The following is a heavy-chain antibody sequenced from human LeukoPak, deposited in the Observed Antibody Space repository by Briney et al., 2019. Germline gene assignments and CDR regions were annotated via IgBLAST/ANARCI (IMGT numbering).Heavy chain of an antibody. V-gene: IGHV3-7*01. J-gene: IGHJ4*02. D-gene: IGHD4-11*01. Sequence: GGSLRLSCAASGFTFSTYWMSWARQAPGKGLEWVANIKQDESEKYYMDSVKGRFTVSRDNAKNSLSLQMSSLRADDTAVYYCARVGRDSKYGYFDFWGQGTLVTVSS. CDR3: ARVGRDSKYGYFDF. CDR2: IKQDESEK. CDR1: GFTFSTYW.